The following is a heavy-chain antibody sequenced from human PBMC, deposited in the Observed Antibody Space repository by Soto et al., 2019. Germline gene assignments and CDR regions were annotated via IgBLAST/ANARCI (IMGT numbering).Heavy chain of an antibody. CDR2: IIPILGIA. CDR3: ASRVQKSIAENWFDP. D-gene: IGHD6-6*01. V-gene: IGHV1-69*02. CDR1: GGTFSSYT. J-gene: IGHJ5*02. Sequence: GASVKVSCKASGGTFSSYTISWVRQAPGQGLEWMGRIIPILGIANYAQKFQGRVTITADKSTSTAYMELSSLRSEDTSVYYCASRVQKSIAENWFDPWGQGTLVTVSS.